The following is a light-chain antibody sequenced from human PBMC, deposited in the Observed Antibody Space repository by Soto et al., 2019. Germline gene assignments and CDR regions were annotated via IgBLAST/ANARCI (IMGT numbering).Light chain of an antibody. CDR3: QQLKNYPIT. Sequence: DIQLTQAPSSLSASVGDRVTFTCRASEDISSYLAWYQQKPGTAPKLLIYAASALHSGVPSRFSGSGSGTDFTLTISSLQPEDFAIYFCQQLKNYPITFGQGTRLEIK. V-gene: IGKV1-9*01. CDR2: AAS. CDR1: EDISSY. J-gene: IGKJ5*01.